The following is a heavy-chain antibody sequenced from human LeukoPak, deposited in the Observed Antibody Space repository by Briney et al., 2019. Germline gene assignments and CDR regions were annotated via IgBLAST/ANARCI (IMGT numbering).Heavy chain of an antibody. Sequence: GASVKVSCKASGYTFTSYAMNWVRQAPGQGLEWMGWINTNTGNPTYAQGFTGRFVFSLDTSVSTAYLQISSLKAEDTAVYYCARDIGIVVVPAAPYYYYYGMDVWGQGTTVTVSS. CDR2: INTNTGNP. J-gene: IGHJ6*02. CDR1: GYTFTSYA. CDR3: ARDIGIVVVPAAPYYYYYGMDV. V-gene: IGHV7-4-1*02. D-gene: IGHD2-2*01.